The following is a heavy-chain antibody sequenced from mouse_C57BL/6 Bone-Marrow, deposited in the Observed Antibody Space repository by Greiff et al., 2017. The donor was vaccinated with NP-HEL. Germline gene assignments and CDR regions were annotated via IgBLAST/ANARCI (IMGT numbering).Heavy chain of an antibody. CDR3: ARLVTTVVGDWYFDV. Sequence: VQLQQSGPELVKPGASVKLSCKASGYTFTSYDINWVKQRPGQGLEWIGWIYPRDGSTKYNEKFKGKATLTVDTSSSTAYMELHSLTSEDSAVYVCARLVTTVVGDWYFDVWGTGTTVTVSS. J-gene: IGHJ1*03. V-gene: IGHV1-85*01. D-gene: IGHD1-1*01. CDR2: IYPRDGST. CDR1: GYTFTSYD.